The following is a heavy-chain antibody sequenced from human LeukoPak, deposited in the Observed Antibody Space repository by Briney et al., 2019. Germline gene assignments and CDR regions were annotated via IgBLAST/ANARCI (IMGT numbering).Heavy chain of an antibody. CDR1: GGTFSSYA. CDR2: IIPIFGTA. D-gene: IGHD3-10*01. CDR3: ARDLRFYGSGSSEDY. J-gene: IGHJ4*02. Sequence: GASVKVSCKASGGTFSSYAISWVRQAPGQGLEWMGGIIPIFGTANYAQKFQGRVTITADKSTSTAYMELSSLRSEDTAVYYCARDLRFYGSGSSEDYWDQGTLVTVSS. V-gene: IGHV1-69*06.